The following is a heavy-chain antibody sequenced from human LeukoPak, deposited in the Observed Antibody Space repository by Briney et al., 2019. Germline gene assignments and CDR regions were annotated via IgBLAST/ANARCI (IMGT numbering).Heavy chain of an antibody. J-gene: IGHJ4*02. Sequence: SETLSLTCAVYGGSFSGYYWSWIRQPPGKGLEWIGEINHSGSTNYNPSLKSRVTISVDTSKNQFSLKLSSVTAADTAVYYWARSAYEQIVVRREYYFDYWGQGTLVTVSS. CDR3: ARSAYEQIVVRREYYFDY. CDR1: GGSFSGYY. V-gene: IGHV4-34*01. CDR2: INHSGST. D-gene: IGHD6-6*01.